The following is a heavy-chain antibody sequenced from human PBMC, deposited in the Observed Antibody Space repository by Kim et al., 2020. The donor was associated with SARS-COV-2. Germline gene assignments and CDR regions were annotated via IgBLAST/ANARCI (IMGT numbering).Heavy chain of an antibody. J-gene: IGHJ6*02. V-gene: IGHV1-24*01. CDR3: ACIRGGLAYYYYYGMDV. Sequence: ASVKVSCKVSGYTLTELSMHWVRQAPGKGLEWMGGFDPEDGETIYAQKFQGRVTMTEDTSTDTAYMELSSLRSEDTAVYYCACIRGGLAYYYYYGMDVWGQGTTVTVSS. CDR1: GYTLTELS. D-gene: IGHD1-20*01. CDR2: FDPEDGET.